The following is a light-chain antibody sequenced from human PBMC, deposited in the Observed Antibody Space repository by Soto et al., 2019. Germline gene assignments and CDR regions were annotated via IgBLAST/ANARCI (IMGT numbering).Light chain of an antibody. CDR2: AAS. V-gene: IGKV3-15*01. CDR3: QQYNSWPS. Sequence: ELVLTHSPAALSLSPGERATLSCRASQSVNSNLAWYQQKPGQAPRLLIYAASTRATGIPARFSGSGSGTDFTLTISSLQAEDFAVYYCQQYNSWPSFGPGTKVDIK. J-gene: IGKJ3*01. CDR1: QSVNSN.